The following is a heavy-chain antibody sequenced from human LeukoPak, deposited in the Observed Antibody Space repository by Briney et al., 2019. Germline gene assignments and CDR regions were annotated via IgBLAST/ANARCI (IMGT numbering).Heavy chain of an antibody. D-gene: IGHD1-14*01. CDR3: ARDRAGIGDY. J-gene: IGHJ4*02. CDR1: AYTFSDYG. V-gene: IGHV1-46*01. CDR2: INPSGGST. Sequence: GASVKVSCKASAYTFSDYGITWVRQAPGQGLEWMGIINPSGGSTSYAQKFQGRVTMTRDTSTSTVYMELSSLRSEDTAVYYCARDRAGIGDYWGQGTLVTVSS.